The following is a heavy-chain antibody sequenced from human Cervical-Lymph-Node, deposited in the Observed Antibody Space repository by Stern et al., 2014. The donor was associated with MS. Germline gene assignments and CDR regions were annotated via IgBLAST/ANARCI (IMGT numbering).Heavy chain of an antibody. J-gene: IGHJ4*02. CDR3: ARDGEYSSTWYIVGY. CDR2: IYSSGTT. V-gene: IGHV4-61*02. CDR1: GGSISSGSHY. Sequence: QVQLQESGPGLVKPSQTLSLTCSVSGGSISSGSHYWSWIRQPAGKGLEWIGRIYSSGTTKYNPPQKGRVPLSRDTSKNEFSWTLTSVTAADTAVYYCARDGEYSSTWYIVGYWGQGTLVTVSS. D-gene: IGHD6-13*01.